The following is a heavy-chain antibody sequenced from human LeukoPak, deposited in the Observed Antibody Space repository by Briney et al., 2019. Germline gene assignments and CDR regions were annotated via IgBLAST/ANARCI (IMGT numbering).Heavy chain of an antibody. Sequence: PSETLSLTCTVSGGSIASGPYYWGWIRQPPGQGLEWIGTISYSGTTYYSPSLQSRVTISVDTSKNQFSLKLSSATAADTAVYFCARLDRYNYGLLYYFDHWGQGTLVTVSS. CDR3: ARLDRYNYGLLYYFDH. CDR1: GGSIASGPYY. D-gene: IGHD5-18*01. J-gene: IGHJ4*02. CDR2: ISYSGTT. V-gene: IGHV4-39*01.